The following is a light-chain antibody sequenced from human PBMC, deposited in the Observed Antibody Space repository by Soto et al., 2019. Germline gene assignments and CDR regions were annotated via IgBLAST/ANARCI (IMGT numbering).Light chain of an antibody. CDR1: QNIERW. CDR3: QQFKSGTWT. J-gene: IGKJ1*01. CDR2: DVS. Sequence: DIQMTQSPSTLSSSVVDTVTITFLASQNIERWLAWYQQKPGKAPKLLLYDVSSLESGVPSRFSGSGSATEFILTINGLQPDDFATYFCQQFKSGTWTFGQGTKVDIK. V-gene: IGKV1-5*01.